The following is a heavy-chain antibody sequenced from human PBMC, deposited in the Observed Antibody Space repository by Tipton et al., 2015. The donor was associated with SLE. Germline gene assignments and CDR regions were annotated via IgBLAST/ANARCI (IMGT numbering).Heavy chain of an antibody. CDR1: GYTFTNYG. J-gene: IGHJ3*02. V-gene: IGHV1-2*06. Sequence: QSGAEVKKPGASVKVSCKASGYTFTNYGISWVRQAPGQGLEWMGRINPNSGGTNYAQKFQGRVTMTRDTSTSTVYMELSSLRSEDTAVYYCARDTPGEQFHAFDIWGQGTMVTVSS. CDR3: ARDTPGEQFHAFDI. D-gene: IGHD3-16*01. CDR2: INPNSGGT.